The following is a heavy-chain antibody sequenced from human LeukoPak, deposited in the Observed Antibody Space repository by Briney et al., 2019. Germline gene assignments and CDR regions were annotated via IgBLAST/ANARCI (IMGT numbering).Heavy chain of an antibody. Sequence: PGGSLRLSCAASGFTFSSYGMHWVRQAPGKGLEWVAFIRYDGSNKYYADSVKGRFTISRDNSKNTLYLQMNSLRAEDTAVYYCARDLFSYGANQDDFWGQGTLVTVSS. CDR2: IRYDGSNK. D-gene: IGHD5-18*01. V-gene: IGHV3-30*02. CDR3: ARDLFSYGANQDDF. CDR1: GFTFSSYG. J-gene: IGHJ4*02.